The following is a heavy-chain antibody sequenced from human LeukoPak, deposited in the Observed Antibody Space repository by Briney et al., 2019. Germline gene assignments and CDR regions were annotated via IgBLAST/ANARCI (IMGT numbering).Heavy chain of an antibody. CDR3: ARDHPPSYYYYGMDV. V-gene: IGHV4-34*01. CDR1: GGSFSGYY. CDR2: INHSGST. Sequence: SETLSLTCAVYGGSFSGYYWSWIRQPPGKGLEWIGEINHSGSTNYNPSLKSRVTISVDTSKNQFSLKLSSVTAADTAVYYCARDHPPSYYYYGMDVWGQGTTVTVSS. D-gene: IGHD1-14*01. J-gene: IGHJ6*02.